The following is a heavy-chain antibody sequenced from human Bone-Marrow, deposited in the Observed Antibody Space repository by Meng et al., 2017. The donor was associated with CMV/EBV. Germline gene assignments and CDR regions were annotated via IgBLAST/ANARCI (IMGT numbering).Heavy chain of an antibody. D-gene: IGHD3-10*01. CDR3: ARGVGMVLLWFGGPDWFDP. CDR1: GGTFSSYA. V-gene: IGHV1-8*02. J-gene: IGHJ5*02. Sequence: ASVKVSCKASGGTFSSYAISWVRQATGQGLEWMGWMNPNSGNTGYAQKFQGRVTMTRNTSISTAYMELSSLRSEDTAVYYCARGVGMVLLWFGGPDWFDPWGQGTLVTVSS. CDR2: MNPNSGNT.